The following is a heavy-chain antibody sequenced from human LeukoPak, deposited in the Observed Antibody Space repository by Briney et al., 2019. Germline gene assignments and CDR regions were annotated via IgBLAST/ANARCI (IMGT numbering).Heavy chain of an antibody. J-gene: IGHJ4*02. CDR3: ARGSHSSFDY. CDR2: TYYRPKFNT. Sequence: SQTLSLTCAISGDSLSNNNVAWNWIRQSPSRGLEWLGRTYYRPKFNTDYAVSVKSRIAINSDTSKNQFSLHLNSVPPEDTGVYYCARGSHSSFDYWGQGALVTVSS. V-gene: IGHV6-1*01. D-gene: IGHD3-10*01. CDR1: GDSLSNNNVA.